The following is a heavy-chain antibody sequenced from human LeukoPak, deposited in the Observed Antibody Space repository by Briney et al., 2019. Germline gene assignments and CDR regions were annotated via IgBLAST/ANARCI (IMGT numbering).Heavy chain of an antibody. V-gene: IGHV4-34*01. CDR1: GGSFSGYY. J-gene: IGHJ3*02. CDR2: INHSGST. Sequence: PSETLSLTCAVYGGSFSGYYWSWIRQPPEKGLEWIGEINHSGSTNYNPSLKSRVTISVDTSKNQFSLKLSSVTAADTAVYYCARYVVVVAARFAFDIWGQGTMVTVSS. D-gene: IGHD2-15*01. CDR3: ARYVVVVAARFAFDI.